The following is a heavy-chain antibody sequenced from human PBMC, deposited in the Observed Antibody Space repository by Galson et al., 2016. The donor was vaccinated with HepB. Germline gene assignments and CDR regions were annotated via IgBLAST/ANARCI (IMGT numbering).Heavy chain of an antibody. CDR1: GGSIIGYY. J-gene: IGHJ4*02. D-gene: IGHD6-13*01. Sequence: LSLTCTVSGGSIIGYYWSWIRQSPAKGLEWIASIYYTGSTNYNPSLKSRVTISADTSKNQFSLKLRSVTVADTDVYYCARHPGYSSRGNDHWGQGTLVTVSS. CDR3: ARHPGYSSRGNDH. V-gene: IGHV4-59*08. CDR2: IYYTGST.